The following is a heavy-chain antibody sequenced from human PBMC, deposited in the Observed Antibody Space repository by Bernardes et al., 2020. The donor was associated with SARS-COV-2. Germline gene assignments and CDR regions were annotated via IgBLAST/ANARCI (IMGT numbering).Heavy chain of an antibody. CDR1: GDSISSGGYY. D-gene: IGHD3-10*01. Sequence: SETLSLTCNVSGDSISSGGYYWSWLLQHPGPGLVWIGYIYYSGNTYSNPSLKSRVTMSLDVSKNQFSLKLSSVTAADTAVYYCARGRGGMVRGSEWWFDSWGQGTLVTVAS. CDR2: IYYSGNT. V-gene: IGHV4-31*03. J-gene: IGHJ5*01. CDR3: ARGRGGMVRGSEWWFDS.